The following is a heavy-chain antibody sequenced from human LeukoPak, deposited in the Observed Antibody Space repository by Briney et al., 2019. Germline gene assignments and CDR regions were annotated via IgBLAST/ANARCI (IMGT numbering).Heavy chain of an antibody. CDR1: GYTLTELS. CDR2: FDPEDGET. J-gene: IGHJ4*02. CDR3: ATAPRRYDFWSGLVVDY. V-gene: IGHV1-24*01. Sequence: ASVKVSCKVSGYTLTELSMHWVRQAPGKGLEWMEGFDPEDGETIYAQKFQGRVTMTEDTSTDTAYMELSSLRSEDTAVYYCATAPRRYDFWSGLVVDYWGQGTLVTVSS. D-gene: IGHD3-3*01.